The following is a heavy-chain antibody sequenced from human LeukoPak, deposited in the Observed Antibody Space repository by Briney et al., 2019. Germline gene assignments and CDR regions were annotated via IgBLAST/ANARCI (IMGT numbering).Heavy chain of an antibody. V-gene: IGHV3-21*01. CDR2: ITTSSSYI. J-gene: IGHJ4*02. CDR3: ARDPSGGHDDGYFDY. Sequence: GGSLRLSCAASGFTFSRSYMSWVRQAPGKGLEWVASITTSSSYIYYGASVKGRFTVSRDNDKNSLYLQMNSLRAEDTAVYYCARDPSGGHDDGYFDYWGQGTLVTVSS. CDR1: GFTFSRSY. D-gene: IGHD5-12*01.